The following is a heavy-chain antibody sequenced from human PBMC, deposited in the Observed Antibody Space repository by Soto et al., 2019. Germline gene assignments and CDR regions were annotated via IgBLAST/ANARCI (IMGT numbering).Heavy chain of an antibody. CDR2: FFYSGST. D-gene: IGHD4-4*01. Sequence: RXXXGXXLELIGFFFYSGSTYYNPSLKSRVTISVDTSKNQFSLKLSSVTAADTAVYYCARHVAARDYSNYYYYYYMDVWGKGTTVTVSS. V-gene: IGHV4-39*01. CDR3: ARHVAARDYSNYYYYYYMDV. J-gene: IGHJ6*03.